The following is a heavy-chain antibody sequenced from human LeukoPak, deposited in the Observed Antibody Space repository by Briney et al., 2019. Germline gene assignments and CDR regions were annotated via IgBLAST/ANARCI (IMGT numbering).Heavy chain of an antibody. J-gene: IGHJ6*02. CDR1: GYTFTSYA. CDR3: ARVLIDSNYYYYYGMDV. V-gene: IGHV7-4-1*02. CDR2: INTNTGNP. Sequence: ASVKVSCQASGYTFTSYAMKWVRQAPGQGLGWMGWINTNTGNPTYAQGFTGRFVFSLDTSVSTAYLQISSLRAEDTAVYYCARVLIDSNYYYYYGMDVWGQGTTVTVSS. D-gene: IGHD4-11*01.